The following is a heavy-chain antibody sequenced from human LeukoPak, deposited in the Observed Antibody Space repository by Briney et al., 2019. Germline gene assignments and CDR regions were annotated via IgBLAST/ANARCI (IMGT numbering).Heavy chain of an antibody. CDR2: ISSSSTNI. CDR3: ARESDSRAYYEGFDY. V-gene: IGHV3-21*01. D-gene: IGHD3-22*01. J-gene: IGHJ4*02. CDR1: GFTFNSYS. Sequence: GGSLRLSCAASGFTFNSYSMHWVRQAPGKGLEWVSSISSSSTNIQYADSVKGRFTISRDNAKNSLYLQVNSLRAEDTAVYYCARESDSRAYYEGFDYWGQGTLVTVSS.